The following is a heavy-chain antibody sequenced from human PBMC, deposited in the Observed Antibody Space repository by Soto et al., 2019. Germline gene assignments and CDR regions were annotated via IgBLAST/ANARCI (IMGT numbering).Heavy chain of an antibody. D-gene: IGHD5-18*01. Sequence: QVQLVESGGGVVQSGGSLRLSCAASGLSFSEYGLHWVRQAPGKGPEWVAVISSHGSDTYYADFVKGRFIISRDNFRNTPFLLRYRLRGEGTAGYYCTTHRGMQLWLPYFDSWGQGTQVTVSS. V-gene: IGHV3-30*03. CDR3: TTHRGMQLWLPYFDS. CDR2: ISSHGSDT. J-gene: IGHJ4*02. CDR1: GLSFSEYG.